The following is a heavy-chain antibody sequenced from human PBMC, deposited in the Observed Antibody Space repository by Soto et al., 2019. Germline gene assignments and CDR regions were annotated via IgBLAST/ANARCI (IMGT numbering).Heavy chain of an antibody. D-gene: IGHD2-21*01. CDR2: INSDGSST. CDR3: ATIAPHNWFDP. V-gene: IGHV3-74*01. J-gene: IGHJ5*02. CDR1: GFTFSSYW. Sequence: EVQLVESGGGLVQPGGSLRLSCAASGFTFSSYWMHWVRQAQGKGLVWVSRINSDGSSTSYADSVKGRFTISRDNAKNTLYLQMNSLRAEDTAVYYCATIAPHNWFDPWGQGTLVTVSS.